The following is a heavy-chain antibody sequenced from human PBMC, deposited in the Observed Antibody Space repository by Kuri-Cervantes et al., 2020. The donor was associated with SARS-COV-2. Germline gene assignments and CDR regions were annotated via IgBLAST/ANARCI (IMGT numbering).Heavy chain of an antibody. Sequence: SETLSLTCAVSGYSISSGYYWGWIRQPPGKGLEWIGEINHSGSTNYNPSLKSRVTISVDRSKNQFSLKLSSVTAADTAVYYCARDMRSAELAFDLWGRGTLVTVSS. V-gene: IGHV4-38-2*02. J-gene: IGHJ2*01. CDR3: ARDMRSAELAFDL. CDR1: GYSISSGYY. CDR2: INHSGST. D-gene: IGHD3-16*01.